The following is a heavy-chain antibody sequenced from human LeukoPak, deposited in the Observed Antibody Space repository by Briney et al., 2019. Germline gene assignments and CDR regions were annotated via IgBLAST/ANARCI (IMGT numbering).Heavy chain of an antibody. CDR2: INGGGTTK. Sequence: GGSLRLSCAASGFIFSDYYMNWIRQAPGKGLEWVSHINGGGTTKYYADSVRGRFTLSRDNASNTLYLQMNNLRAEDTAVYYCTRGVFSDVWGTGTTVTVSS. CDR3: TRGVFSDV. V-gene: IGHV3-11*01. J-gene: IGHJ6*04. CDR1: GFIFSDYY.